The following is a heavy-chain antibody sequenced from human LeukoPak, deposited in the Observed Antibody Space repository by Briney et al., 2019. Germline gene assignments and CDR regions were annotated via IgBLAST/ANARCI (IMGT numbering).Heavy chain of an antibody. V-gene: IGHV3-7*01. CDR2: IKQDGSEK. CDR1: GFTFSSYW. CDR3: ARVVSYYDSSGRVTDAFDI. D-gene: IGHD3-22*01. Sequence: GGSLRLSCAASGFTFSSYWMSWVRQAPGKGLEWVANIKQDGSEKYYVDSVKGRFTISRDNAKNSLHLQMNSLRAEDTAVYYCARVVSYYDSSGRVTDAFDIWGQGTMVTVSS. J-gene: IGHJ3*02.